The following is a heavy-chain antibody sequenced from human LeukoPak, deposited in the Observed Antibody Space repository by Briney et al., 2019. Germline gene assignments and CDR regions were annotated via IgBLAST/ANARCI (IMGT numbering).Heavy chain of an antibody. CDR3: ARDGSRVSPYSSGWYWIDWFDP. CDR2: IYYSGST. Sequence: SETLSLTCTVSGGSISSSSYYWGWIRQPPGKGLEWIGSIYYSGSTYYNPSLKSRVTMSVDTSKNQFSLKLSSVTAADTAVYYCARDGSRVSPYSSGWYWIDWFDPWGQGTLVTVSS. J-gene: IGHJ5*02. D-gene: IGHD6-19*01. CDR1: GGSISSSSYY. V-gene: IGHV4-39*07.